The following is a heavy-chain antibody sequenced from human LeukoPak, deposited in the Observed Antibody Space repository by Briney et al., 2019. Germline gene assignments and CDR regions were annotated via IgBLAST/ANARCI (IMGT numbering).Heavy chain of an antibody. D-gene: IGHD6-13*01. J-gene: IGHJ6*03. CDR3: ARGLYFRIAAAVFVRGYYYYYMDV. V-gene: IGHV4-59*12. Sequence: KSSETLSLTCTVSGGSISNYFWSWIRQPPGKGLECIGYIYYSDSTNYNPSLKSRVTISVDTSKNQFSLKLSSVTAADTAVYYCARGLYFRIAAAVFVRGYYYYYMDVWGKGTTVTVSS. CDR2: IYYSDST. CDR1: GGSISNYF.